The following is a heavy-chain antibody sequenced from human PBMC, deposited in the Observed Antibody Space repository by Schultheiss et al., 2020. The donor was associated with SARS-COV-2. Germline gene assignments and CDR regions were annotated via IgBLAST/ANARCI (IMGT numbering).Heavy chain of an antibody. J-gene: IGHJ5*01. D-gene: IGHD6-19*01. CDR3: ARDVRTTVTGTYNWLDF. CDR2: ISWNSGNI. Sequence: GGSLRLSCAASGFTFSSYPMHWVRQAPGKGLEWVSGISWNSGNIDYVDSVKGRFTISRDNAKKYLYLQMNSLRAEDTAFYYCARDVRTTVTGTYNWLDFWGQGILVTVSS. V-gene: IGHV3-9*01. CDR1: GFTFSSYP.